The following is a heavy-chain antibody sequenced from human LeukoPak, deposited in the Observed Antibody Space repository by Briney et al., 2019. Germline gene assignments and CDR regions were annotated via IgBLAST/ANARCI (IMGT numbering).Heavy chain of an antibody. CDR1: RYSISSGYY. D-gene: IGHD3-10*02. CDR3: ARVPISGPYTMSIDY. J-gene: IGHJ4*02. V-gene: IGHV4-38-2*02. CDR2: IYYSGST. Sequence: PSETLSLTCSVSRYSISSGYYWAWIRQPPGKGLEWIGHIYYSGSTYYNPSLKSRVTISVDTSKNQFYLKLSSVTAADTAVYYCARVPISGPYTMSIDYWGQGTLVTVSS.